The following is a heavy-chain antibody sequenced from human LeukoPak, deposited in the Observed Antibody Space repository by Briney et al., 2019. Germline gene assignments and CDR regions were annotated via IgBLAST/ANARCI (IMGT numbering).Heavy chain of an antibody. D-gene: IGHD6-19*01. V-gene: IGHV3-73*01. CDR2: IRSKANSYAT. CDR3: TRLVAVAGIS. J-gene: IGHJ4*02. Sequence: KVSCKASGYTFTGYYMHWVRQASGKGLEWVGRIRSKANSYATAYAASVKGRFTISRDDSKNTAYLQMNSLKTEDTAVYYCTRLVAVAGISWGQGTLVTVSS. CDR1: GYTFTGYY.